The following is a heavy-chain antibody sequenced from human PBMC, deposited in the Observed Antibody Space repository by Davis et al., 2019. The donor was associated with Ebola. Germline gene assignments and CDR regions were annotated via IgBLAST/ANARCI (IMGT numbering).Heavy chain of an antibody. CDR2: TYYNSKCYH. D-gene: IGHD5-18*01. CDR1: GDTVSINSAG. CDR3: TRGWLRGGMDV. J-gene: IGHJ6*02. V-gene: IGHV6-1*01. Sequence: PSESLSLTCAISGDTVSINSAGWNWIRQSPSRGLEWLGRTYYNSKCYHDYAVPVKSRITINPDPSKNQFSLQLNSVTPEDTALYYCTRGWLRGGMDVWGEGTTVTV.